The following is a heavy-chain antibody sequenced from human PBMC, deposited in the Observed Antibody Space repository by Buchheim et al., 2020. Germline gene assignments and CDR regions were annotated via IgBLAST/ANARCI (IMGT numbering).Heavy chain of an antibody. CDR1: GYTFTSYY. J-gene: IGHJ6*02. Sequence: QVQLVQSGAEVKKPGSSVKVSCKASGYTFTSYYIHWVRQAPGQGLEWMGIIIPIGSSTSYAQKFQGRVTMTRDASTSTAYMVLSSLRSEDTAVYYCAGDSYSGRDGWGEAT. CDR3: AGDSYSGRDG. V-gene: IGHV1-46*01. CDR2: IIPIGSST.